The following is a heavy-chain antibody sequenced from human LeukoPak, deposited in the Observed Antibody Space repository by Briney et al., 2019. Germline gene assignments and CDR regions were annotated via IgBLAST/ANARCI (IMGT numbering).Heavy chain of an antibody. V-gene: IGHV3-9*01. CDR3: AKDLNGVLDP. Sequence: GGSLRPSCAASGFTFDDYAMHWVRQAPGKGLEWVSGISWNSGSIGYADSVKGRFTISRDNAKNSLYLQMNSLRAEDTALYYCAKDLNGVLDPWGQGTLVTVSS. J-gene: IGHJ5*02. CDR1: GFTFDDYA. CDR2: ISWNSGSI. D-gene: IGHD7-27*01.